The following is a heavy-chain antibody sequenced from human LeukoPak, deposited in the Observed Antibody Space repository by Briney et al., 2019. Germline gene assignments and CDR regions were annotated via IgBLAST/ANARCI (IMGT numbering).Heavy chain of an antibody. CDR3: ARHVNWRSGQSWFDP. Sequence: GESLKISCKASGYSFTSYWISWVRQMPGGGLEWMGRIDPSDSDTNYSPSFQGHVTMSADKSISTAYLQWSSLKASDTAMYFCARHVNWRSGQSWFDPWGQGTLVTVSS. CDR2: IDPSDSDT. J-gene: IGHJ5*02. V-gene: IGHV5-10-1*01. CDR1: GYSFTSYW. D-gene: IGHD3-10*01.